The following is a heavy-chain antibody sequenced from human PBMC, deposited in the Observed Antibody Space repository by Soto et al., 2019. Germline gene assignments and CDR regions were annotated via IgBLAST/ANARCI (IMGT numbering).Heavy chain of an antibody. CDR1: GGSISIGGYY. D-gene: IGHD6-13*01. J-gene: IGHJ6*02. CDR2: IYYSGST. V-gene: IGHV4-31*03. CDR3: ARDNSAAGSYGGYYYYGMDV. Sequence: QVQLQESGPGLVKPSQTLSLTCTVSGGSISIGGYYWSWIRQHPGQGLEWIGYIYYSGSTYYNPYLKSRVTISVDTSKNQFSLKLSSVTAADTAVYYCARDNSAAGSYGGYYYYGMDVWGQGTTVTVSS.